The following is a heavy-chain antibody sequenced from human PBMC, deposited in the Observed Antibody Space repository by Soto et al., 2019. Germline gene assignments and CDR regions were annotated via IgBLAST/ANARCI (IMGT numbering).Heavy chain of an antibody. CDR2: IIPIFCTP. J-gene: IGHJ5*02. V-gene: IGHV1-69*13. D-gene: IGHD6-13*01. Sequence: SVKVSCKASGGTFSSYAISWVRQAPGQGLEWMGGIIPIFCTPNYAQKFQVRVTITVDESTRTDYMELCSLRSEDTAAYYCARALGPGIAAAYNWFYPGGQGTLVTVSS. CDR3: ARALGPGIAAAYNWFYP. CDR1: GGTFSSYA.